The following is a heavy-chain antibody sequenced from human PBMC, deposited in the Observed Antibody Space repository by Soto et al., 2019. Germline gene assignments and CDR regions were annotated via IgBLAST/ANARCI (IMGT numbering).Heavy chain of an antibody. Sequence: QLQLQESGSGLVKPSQTLSLTCAVSGGSISSGGYSWSWIRQPPGKGLEWIGYIYHSGSTYYNPSLKSRVTISVARSKNQFSLKLSSVTAADTAVYYCASSGRPYYYDSSGYYYSGYFDYWGQGTLVTVSS. V-gene: IGHV4-30-2*01. D-gene: IGHD3-22*01. CDR3: ASSGRPYYYDSSGYYYSGYFDY. CDR1: GGSISSGGYS. J-gene: IGHJ4*02. CDR2: IYHSGST.